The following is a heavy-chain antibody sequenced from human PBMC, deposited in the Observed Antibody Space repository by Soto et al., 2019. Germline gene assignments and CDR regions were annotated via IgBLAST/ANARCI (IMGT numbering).Heavy chain of an antibody. CDR1: GYTFTSYA. D-gene: IGHD3-10*01. V-gene: IGHV1-3*01. CDR2: INAGNGNT. CDR3: ARGPLLWGDV. Sequence: QVQLVQSGAEVKKPGASVKVSCKASGYTFTSYAMHWVRQAPGQRLEWMGWINAGNGNTKYSPKFQGRVTITRDTSASTAYMELSSLRSEDTAVYYCARGPLLWGDVWGQGATVTFSS. J-gene: IGHJ6*02.